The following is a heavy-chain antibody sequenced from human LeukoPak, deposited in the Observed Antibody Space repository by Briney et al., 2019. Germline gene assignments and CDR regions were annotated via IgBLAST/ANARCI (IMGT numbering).Heavy chain of an antibody. J-gene: IGHJ6*02. CDR2: IWYDGSNK. CDR1: GFIFSSYG. V-gene: IGHV3-33*01. D-gene: IGHD6-13*01. CDR3: ARDVPIAAAPHYGMDV. Sequence: GRSLRLSCAASGFIFSSYGMHWVRQAPGKGLEWVAVIWYDGSNKYYADSVKGRFTISRDNSKNTLYLQMNSLRAEDTAVYYCARDVPIAAAPHYGMDVWGQGTTVTVSS.